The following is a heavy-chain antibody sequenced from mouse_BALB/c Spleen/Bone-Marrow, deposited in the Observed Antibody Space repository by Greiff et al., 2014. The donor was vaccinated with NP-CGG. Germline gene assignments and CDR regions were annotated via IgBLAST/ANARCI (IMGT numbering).Heavy chain of an antibody. V-gene: IGHV2-9*02. CDR3: ARVYLWYFDV. J-gene: IGHJ1*01. D-gene: IGHD2-3*01. CDR1: GFSLTSYG. CDR2: IWAGGST. Sequence: QVPLQQSGPGLVAPSQSLSITCTVSGFSLTSYGVHWVRQPPGKGLEWLGVIWAGGSTNYNSALMSRLSISKDNSKSQVFLKMNSLQTDDTAMYYCARVYLWYFDVWGAGTTVTVSS.